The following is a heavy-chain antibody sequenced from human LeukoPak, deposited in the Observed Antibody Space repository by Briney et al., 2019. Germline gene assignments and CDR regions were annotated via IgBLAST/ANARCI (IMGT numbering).Heavy chain of an antibody. J-gene: IGHJ2*01. V-gene: IGHV3-23*01. CDR3: AKSMTLQWRGFFDL. CDR1: GFTFSTYA. CDR2: ISDSGANT. Sequence: GGSLRLSCAASGFTFSTYAMSWVRQAPGKGLEWVSTISDSGANTYYADSVRGRFTISRDNSKNTLYLQKNSLRADDTAIYYCAKSMTLQWRGFFDLWGRGTHITVSS. D-gene: IGHD6-19*01.